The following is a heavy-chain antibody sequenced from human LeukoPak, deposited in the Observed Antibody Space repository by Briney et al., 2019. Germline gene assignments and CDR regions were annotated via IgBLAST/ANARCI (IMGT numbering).Heavy chain of an antibody. J-gene: IGHJ6*03. CDR3: ARGRGDCSGGSCPFTTYTDV. Sequence: PGRSLRLSCAASGFTFSAYWVHWVRQSPGKGLVWVSRINSDGSSTDYADSVKGRFTISRDIAKSTLYLQMNSLRAEDTAVYYCARGRGDCSGGSCPFTTYTDVWGKGTTVTVSS. V-gene: IGHV3-74*01. CDR2: INSDGSST. D-gene: IGHD2-15*01. CDR1: GFTFSAYW.